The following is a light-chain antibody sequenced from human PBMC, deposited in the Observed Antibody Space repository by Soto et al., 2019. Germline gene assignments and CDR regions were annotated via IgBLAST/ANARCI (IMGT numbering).Light chain of an antibody. J-gene: IGLJ3*02. Sequence: QSALTQPPSASGSPGQSVPISCTGTSSDVGAYNFVSWYQQHPGKAPKLILYGVTKWPSGVPNRFSGSKSGNTASLTVSGLQAEDEADYFCSSYAGSIWVFGGGTKLTVL. CDR1: SSDVGAYNF. CDR3: SSYAGSIWV. CDR2: GVT. V-gene: IGLV2-8*01.